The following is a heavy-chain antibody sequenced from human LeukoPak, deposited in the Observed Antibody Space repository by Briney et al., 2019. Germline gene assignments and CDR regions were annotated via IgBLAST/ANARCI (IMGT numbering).Heavy chain of an antibody. D-gene: IGHD3-22*01. CDR3: ARVFVAYYYDSSGYSVHRSDAFDI. Sequence: SETLCLTCTVSGGSISSYYWGWIRQPPGKGLEWIGSIYYSESTYYNPSLKSRVTISVDTSKNQFSLKLSSVTAADTAVYYCARVFVAYYYDSSGYSVHRSDAFDIWGQGTMVTVSS. CDR1: GGSISSYY. V-gene: IGHV4-39*07. CDR2: IYYSEST. J-gene: IGHJ3*02.